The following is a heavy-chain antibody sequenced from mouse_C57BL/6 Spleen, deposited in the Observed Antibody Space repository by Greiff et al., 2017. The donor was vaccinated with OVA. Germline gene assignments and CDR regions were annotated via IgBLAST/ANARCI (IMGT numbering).Heavy chain of an antibody. D-gene: IGHD3-2*02. V-gene: IGHV1-78*01. CDR2: IYPRDGST. CDR3: ATSSGYPYAMDY. J-gene: IGHJ4*01. CDR1: GYTFTDHT. Sequence: VKVVESDAELVKPGASVKISCKVSGYTFTDHTIHWMKQRPEQGLEWIGYIYPRDGSTKYNEKFKGKATLTADKSSSTAYMQLNSLTSEDSAVYFCATSSGYPYAMDYWGQGTSVTVSS.